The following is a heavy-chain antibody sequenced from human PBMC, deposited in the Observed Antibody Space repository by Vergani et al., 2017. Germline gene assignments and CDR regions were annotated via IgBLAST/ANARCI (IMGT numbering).Heavy chain of an antibody. CDR2: ISSSTSYI. V-gene: IGHV3-21*01. D-gene: IGHD3-22*01. CDR1: GFSFSSYS. Sequence: EVQLVESGGGLVKPGGSLRLSCAASGFSFSSYSLNWVRQAPGKGLEWVSSISSSTSYIYYADSVKGRFTITRDNAKNSLCLQMKSLRAEDTAVYYCARLMYYYDSSGPLSDAFDIWSQRTMVTVSS. J-gene: IGHJ3*02. CDR3: ARLMYYYDSSGPLSDAFDI.